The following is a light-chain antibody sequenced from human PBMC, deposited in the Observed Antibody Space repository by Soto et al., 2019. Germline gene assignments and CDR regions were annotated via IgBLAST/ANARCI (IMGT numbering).Light chain of an antibody. CDR3: RSADIYGTGV. CDR1: ALPQQH. J-gene: IGLJ3*02. V-gene: IGLV3-25*02. CDR2: KDS. Sequence: SYELTQPPSVSVSPGQTARITCSGDALPQQHVYWFQKKPGQAPVVVIFKDSGRPSGIPERFSGSSSGTMVTLTISGVQADDEADYYCRSADIYGTGVFGGGTKLTVL.